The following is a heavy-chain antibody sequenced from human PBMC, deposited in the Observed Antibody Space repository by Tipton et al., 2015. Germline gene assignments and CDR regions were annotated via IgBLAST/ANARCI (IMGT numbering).Heavy chain of an antibody. J-gene: IGHJ5*02. CDR3: ARLRGALGWFDP. Sequence: TLSLTCTVSGGSISTSSYYWGWIRQPPGKGLEWIGHIYYSGSTNYNPSLKSRVTISVDTSKNQFSLKLRSVTAADTAVYYCARLRGALGWFDPWGQGSLVTVSS. CDR1: GGSISTSSYY. CDR2: IYYSGST. D-gene: IGHD3-10*01. V-gene: IGHV4-61*05.